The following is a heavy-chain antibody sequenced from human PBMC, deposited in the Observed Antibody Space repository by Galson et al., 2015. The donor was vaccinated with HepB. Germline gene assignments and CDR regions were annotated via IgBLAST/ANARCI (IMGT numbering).Heavy chain of an antibody. V-gene: IGHV7-4-1*02. Sequence: SVKVSCKASGYTFTSYAMNWVRQAPGQGLEWMGWINTNTGNPTYAQGFTGRFVFSLDTSVSTAYLQISSLKAEDTAVYYCARDLDDYGDYAGDYWGQGTLVTVSS. J-gene: IGHJ4*02. CDR3: ARDLDDYGDYAGDY. CDR1: GYTFTSYA. CDR2: INTNTGNP. D-gene: IGHD4-17*01.